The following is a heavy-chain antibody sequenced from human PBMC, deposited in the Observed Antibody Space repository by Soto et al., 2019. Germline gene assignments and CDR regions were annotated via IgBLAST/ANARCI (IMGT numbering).Heavy chain of an antibody. Sequence: VASVKVSCKASGYTFTSYYMHWVRQAPGKGLEWMGIINPSGGSTSYAQKFQGRVTMTRDTSTSTVYMELSSLRSEDTAVYYCARDPEVQQLPHHYFDYWGQGTLVTVSS. CDR2: INPSGGST. V-gene: IGHV1-46*01. D-gene: IGHD6-13*01. J-gene: IGHJ4*02. CDR1: GYTFTSYY. CDR3: ARDPEVQQLPHHYFDY.